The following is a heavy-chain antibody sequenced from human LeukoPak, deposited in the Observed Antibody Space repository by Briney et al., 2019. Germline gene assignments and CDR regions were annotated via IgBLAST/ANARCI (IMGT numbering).Heavy chain of an antibody. J-gene: IGHJ4*02. CDR3: AREGDSSGYATLDY. V-gene: IGHV1-69*04. Sequence: ASVKVSCKASGGTFSSYAISWVRQAPGQGLERMGRIIPIFGIANYAQKFQGRVTITADKSTSTAYMELSSLRSEDTAVYYCAREGDSSGYATLDYWGQGTLVTVSS. D-gene: IGHD6-19*01. CDR1: GGTFSSYA. CDR2: IIPIFGIA.